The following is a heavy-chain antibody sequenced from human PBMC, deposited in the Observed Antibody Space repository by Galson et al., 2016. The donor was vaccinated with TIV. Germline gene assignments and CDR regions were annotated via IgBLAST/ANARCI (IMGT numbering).Heavy chain of an antibody. Sequence: LVKPTQTLTLTCTFSGFSLSDSGMCVTWIRQPPGKGLEWLGTFSHRRTSYYNPSHKSRVTVSVDTSKNQVSLHLTSVTAADTAVYYCAKLDNGGYDVDFWGQGTLVSVSS. CDR2: FSHRRTS. J-gene: IGHJ4*02. CDR3: AKLDNGGYDVDF. D-gene: IGHD3-22*01. V-gene: IGHV4-39*07. CDR1: GFSLSDSGMC.